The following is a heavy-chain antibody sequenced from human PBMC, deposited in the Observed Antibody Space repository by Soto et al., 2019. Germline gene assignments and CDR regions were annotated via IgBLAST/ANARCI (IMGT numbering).Heavy chain of an antibody. J-gene: IGHJ6*02. CDR3: AKDSYGNYYYYGMDV. CDR1: GFTFSSYA. V-gene: IGHV3-23*01. Sequence: GSLRLSCAASGFTFSSYAMSWVRQAPGKGLEWVSAISGSGGSTYYADSVKGRFTISRDNSKNTLYLQMNSLRAEDTAVYYCAKDSYGNYYYYGMDVWGQGYHGHRLL. D-gene: IGHD3-10*01. CDR2: ISGSGGST.